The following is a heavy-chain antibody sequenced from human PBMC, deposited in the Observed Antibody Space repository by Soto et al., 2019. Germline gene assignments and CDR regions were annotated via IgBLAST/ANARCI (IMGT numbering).Heavy chain of an antibody. J-gene: IGHJ5*02. CDR3: ARGSYYGGHYEAWFDP. V-gene: IGHV1-69*02. CDR1: GGTFSTDT. D-gene: IGHD3-3*01. CDR2: IIPILDVA. Sequence: ASVKVSCKSSGGTFSTDTISWVRQAPGQGLEWMGRIIPILDVANYAQNFQGRLTITADKPTTTAYMELSSLRSEDTAMYYCARGSYYGGHYEAWFDPWGQGTLVTSPQ.